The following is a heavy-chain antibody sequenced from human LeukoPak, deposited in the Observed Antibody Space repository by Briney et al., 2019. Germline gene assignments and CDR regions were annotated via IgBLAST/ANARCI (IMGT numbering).Heavy chain of an antibody. J-gene: IGHJ4*02. CDR1: GYTFTSYA. D-gene: IGHD6-19*01. CDR3: ARDRGVSSGWYRSVDY. Sequence: GASVKVSCKASGYTFTSYAMHWVRQAPGQRLEWMGWINAGNGDTKYSQKFQGRVTITRDTSASTAYMELSSLRSEDTAVYYCARDRGVSSGWYRSVDYWGQGTLVTVSS. V-gene: IGHV1-3*01. CDR2: INAGNGDT.